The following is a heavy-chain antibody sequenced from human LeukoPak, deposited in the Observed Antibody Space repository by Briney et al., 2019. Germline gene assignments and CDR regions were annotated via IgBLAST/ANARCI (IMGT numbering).Heavy chain of an antibody. CDR1: GYTFTGYY. V-gene: IGHV1-8*02. CDR2: MNPNSGNT. D-gene: IGHD3-10*01. CDR3: ARDRITMVRGARGGYFQH. Sequence: GASVKVSCKASGYTFTGYYMHWVRQATGQGLEWMGWMNPNSGNTGYAQKFQGRVTMTRNTSISTAYMELSSLRSEDTAVYYCARDRITMVRGARGGYFQHWGQGTLVTVSS. J-gene: IGHJ1*01.